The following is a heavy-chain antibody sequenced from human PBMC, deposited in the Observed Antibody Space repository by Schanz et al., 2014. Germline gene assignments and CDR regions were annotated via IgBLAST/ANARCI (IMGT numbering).Heavy chain of an antibody. J-gene: IGHJ4*02. Sequence: QVQLVQSGGEVKKPGASATVSCKASGYSFTTYGLNWVRQAPGQGLEWMGKINPSSGTTRIAQNFQGRLTVTRDTSTSTVNMELSSLRSEDTAVYYCARGGFFDSTSFDSWGQGTLVTVSS. CDR3: ARGGFFDSTSFDS. V-gene: IGHV1-46*03. D-gene: IGHD2-2*01. CDR2: INPSSGTT. CDR1: GYSFTTYG.